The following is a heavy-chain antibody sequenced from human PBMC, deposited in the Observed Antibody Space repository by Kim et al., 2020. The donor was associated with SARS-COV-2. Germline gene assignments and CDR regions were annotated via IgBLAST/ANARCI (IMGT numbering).Heavy chain of an antibody. D-gene: IGHD2-2*01. J-gene: IGHJ4*02. CDR1: GGSISSYY. CDR2: IYYSGST. Sequence: SETLSLTCTVSGGSISSYYWSWIRQPPGKGLEWIGYIYYSGSTNYNPSLKSRVTISVDTSKNQFSLKLSSVTAADTVVYYCARIPYCSSTSCPLPDYWGQGTLVTVSS. CDR3: ARIPYCSSTSCPLPDY. V-gene: IGHV4-59*08.